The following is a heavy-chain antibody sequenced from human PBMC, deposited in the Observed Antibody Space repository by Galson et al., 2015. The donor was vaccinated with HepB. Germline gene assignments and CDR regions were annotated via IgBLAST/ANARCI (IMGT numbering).Heavy chain of an antibody. V-gene: IGHV5-51*01. D-gene: IGHD2-15*01. Sequence: QSGAEVKKPGESLKISCKGSGYSFTSFWIAWVRQTPEKGLEWMGIIYPGDSDTRYSPSFQGQVTTSVDKSINTAYLQWSSLGASDTAMYYCARGSQYCNGQSCRFDSWGQGSLVTVSS. CDR3: ARGSQYCNGQSCRFDS. J-gene: IGHJ4*02. CDR2: IYPGDSDT. CDR1: GYSFTSFW.